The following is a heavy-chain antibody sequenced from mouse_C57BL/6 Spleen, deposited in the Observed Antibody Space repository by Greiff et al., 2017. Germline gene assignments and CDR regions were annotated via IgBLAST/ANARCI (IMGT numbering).Heavy chain of an antibody. CDR3: VRNDFPYAMDY. V-gene: IGHV10-3*01. CDR2: IRSKSSNSAT. J-gene: IGHJ4*01. CDR1: GFTFNTYA. Sequence: EVQLVESGGGLVQPKGSLKLSCAASGFTFNTYAMHWVRQAPGKGLEWVARIRSKSSNSATYYADSVKDRFTISRDDSQSMLYLQMNNLKTEDTAMYYCVRNDFPYAMDYWGQGPSVTVSS. D-gene: IGHD2-4*01.